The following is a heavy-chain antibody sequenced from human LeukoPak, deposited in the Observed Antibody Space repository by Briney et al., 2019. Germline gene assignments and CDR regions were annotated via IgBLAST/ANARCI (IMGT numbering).Heavy chain of an antibody. D-gene: IGHD5-18*01. CDR2: INHSGST. V-gene: IGHV4-30-2*01. J-gene: IGHJ5*02. Sequence: SETLSLTCAVSGGSISSGGYSWSWIRQPPGKGLEWIGYINHSGSTNYNPSLKSRVTISVDTSKNQFSLKLSSVTAADTAVYYCARANRGYSFRSNNWFDPWGQGTLVTVSS. CDR3: ARANRGYSFRSNNWFDP. CDR1: GGSISSGGYS.